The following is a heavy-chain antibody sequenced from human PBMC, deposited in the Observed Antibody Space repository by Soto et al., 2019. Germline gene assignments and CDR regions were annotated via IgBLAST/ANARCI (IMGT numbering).Heavy chain of an antibody. CDR1: GFTFSSYG. CDR2: ISYDEINK. CDR3: AKSVYNWNDGFFDY. Sequence: GGSLRLSCAASGFTFSSYGMHGVRQAPGKGLEWVAIISYDEINKYYADSVKGRFTISRDNSKNTLYLQMNSLRAEDTAVYYCAKSVYNWNDGFFDYWGQGTLVTVSS. V-gene: IGHV3-30*18. D-gene: IGHD1-1*01. J-gene: IGHJ4*02.